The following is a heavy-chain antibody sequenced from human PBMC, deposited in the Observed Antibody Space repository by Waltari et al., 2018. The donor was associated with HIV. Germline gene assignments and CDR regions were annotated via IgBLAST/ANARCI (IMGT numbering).Heavy chain of an antibody. V-gene: IGHV1-8*01. D-gene: IGHD3-3*01. J-gene: IGHJ6*02. CDR2: MNPESGNT. Sequence: QVQLVQSGTEVKKPGASVKVSCKASGYTFTVYDMHWVRQATGQGLEWMGWMNPESGNTAYAHKFQGRVTMTRNTSIRTAYMELTSLRSEDTAVYYCARGPPNDLWPPQTRHMDVWGQGTTVTVSS. CDR3: ARGPPNDLWPPQTRHMDV. CDR1: GYTFTVYD.